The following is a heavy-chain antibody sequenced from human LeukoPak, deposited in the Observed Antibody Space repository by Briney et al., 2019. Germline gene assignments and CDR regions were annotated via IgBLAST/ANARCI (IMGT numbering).Heavy chain of an antibody. V-gene: IGHV3-9*01. CDR3: AKDGDDILTGLADY. CDR2: IRWNSGSI. J-gene: IGHJ4*02. D-gene: IGHD3-9*01. Sequence: PGGSLRLSCAASGFTFDDYAMHWVRQAPGKGLEWVSGIRWNSGSIGYADSVKGRFTISRDNAKNSLYLQMNSLRAEDTALYYCAKDGDDILTGLADYWGQGTLVTVSS. CDR1: GFTFDDYA.